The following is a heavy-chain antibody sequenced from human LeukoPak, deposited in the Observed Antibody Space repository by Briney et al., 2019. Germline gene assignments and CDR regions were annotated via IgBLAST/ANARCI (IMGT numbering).Heavy chain of an antibody. J-gene: IGHJ6*02. Sequence: GGSLRLSCAASGFIFSNYAMTWVRQTPGKGLEWVSTISNSGGRTFYADSVKGRFTISRDNSKNTLYLQMNSLRAEDTAVYYCARDHEGNGMDVWGQGTTVTVSS. CDR1: GFIFSNYA. CDR3: ARDHEGNGMDV. V-gene: IGHV3-23*01. CDR2: ISNSGGRT.